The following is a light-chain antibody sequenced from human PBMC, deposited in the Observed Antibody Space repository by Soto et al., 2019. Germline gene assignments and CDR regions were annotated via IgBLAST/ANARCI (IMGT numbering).Light chain of an antibody. V-gene: IGKV3-20*01. CDR3: QQYGSSHT. CDR1: QSVSSIY. CDR2: GAS. Sequence: ERVLTQSPGTLSLSPGERATLSFSARQSVSSIYLAWYQQQPRQAPSLLIYGASNRATGIPDRFSGSGSGTDFTLTISRLEPEDFAVYYCQQYGSSHTFGQGTKVDIK. J-gene: IGKJ1*01.